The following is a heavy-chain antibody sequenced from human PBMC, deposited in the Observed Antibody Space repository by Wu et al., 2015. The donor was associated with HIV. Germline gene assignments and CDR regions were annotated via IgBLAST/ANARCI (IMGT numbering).Heavy chain of an antibody. Sequence: QVQLVQSGTEVKKPGASVKVSCKASGYRFSNYGISWVRQAPGQGLEWMGWMNPNSGNTGYAQKFQGRVTMTRNTSIRTAYMELSSLRSEDTAVYYCARMNSSSWINWFDPWGQGTLVTVSS. CDR2: MNPNSGNT. V-gene: IGHV1-8*02. CDR3: ARMNSSSWINWFDP. J-gene: IGHJ5*02. D-gene: IGHD6-13*01. CDR1: GYRFSNYG.